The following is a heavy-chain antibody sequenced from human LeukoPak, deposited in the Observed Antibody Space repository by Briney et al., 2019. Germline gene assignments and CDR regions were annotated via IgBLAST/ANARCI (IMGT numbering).Heavy chain of an antibody. CDR3: AKARYYFDSSGYSGLDS. J-gene: IGHJ4*02. D-gene: IGHD3-22*01. CDR2: ISGRSGDT. CDR1: GFTFSSYA. Sequence: GGSLRLSCAASGFTFSSYAMSWVRQAPGKGLEWVSSISGRSGDTYYADSVKGRCTISRDNSKNTLYLEMNSLRAEDTAVYYCAKARYYFDSSGYSGLDSWGQGALVTVSS. V-gene: IGHV3-23*01.